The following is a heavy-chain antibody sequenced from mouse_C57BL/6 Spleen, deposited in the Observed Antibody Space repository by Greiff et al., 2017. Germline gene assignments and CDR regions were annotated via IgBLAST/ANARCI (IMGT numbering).Heavy chain of an antibody. J-gene: IGHJ2*01. D-gene: IGHD1-1*01. Sequence: EVQLQQSGPELVKPGASVKISCKASGYTFTDSYLNWVKQSHGKSLEWIGDINPNNGGTSYNQKFKGKATLTVDKSSSPAYMELRSLTAEDSAVYYSARNYDSGYWGQGTTLTVSS. CDR3: ARNYDSGY. V-gene: IGHV1-26*01. CDR2: INPNNGGT. CDR1: GYTFTDSY.